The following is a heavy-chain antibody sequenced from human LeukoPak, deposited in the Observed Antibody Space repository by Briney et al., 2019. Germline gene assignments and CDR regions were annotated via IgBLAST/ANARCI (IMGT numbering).Heavy chain of an antibody. Sequence: ASVKVSCKASGYTFTIYYMHWVRQAPGQGLEWMGIINPSGGSTSYAQKFQGRVTMTRDTPTSTVYMELSSLRSEDTAVYYCARDGPLWNAKDYWGQGTLVTVSS. CDR2: INPSGGST. CDR1: GYTFTIYY. CDR3: ARDGPLWNAKDY. D-gene: IGHD1-1*01. J-gene: IGHJ4*02. V-gene: IGHV1-46*01.